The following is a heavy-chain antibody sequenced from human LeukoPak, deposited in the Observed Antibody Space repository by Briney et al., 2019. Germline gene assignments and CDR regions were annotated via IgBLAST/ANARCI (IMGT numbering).Heavy chain of an antibody. D-gene: IGHD3-10*01. J-gene: IGHJ5*02. CDR1: GGSISSSSYY. V-gene: IGHV4-39*07. Sequence: PSETLSLTCTVSGGSISSSSYYWGWIRQPPGKGLEWIGSIYYSGSTNYNPSLKSRVTMSVDTSKNQFSLKLSSVTAADTAVYYCAREPITMVRGVTYWFDPWGQGTLVTVSS. CDR2: IYYSGST. CDR3: AREPITMVRGVTYWFDP.